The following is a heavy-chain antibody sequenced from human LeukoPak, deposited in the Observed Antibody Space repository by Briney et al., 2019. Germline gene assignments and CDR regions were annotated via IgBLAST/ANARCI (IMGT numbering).Heavy chain of an antibody. Sequence: GGPLRLSCAASGFTFSSYGMNWVRQAPGKGLEWVSYISSSGSNIYYADSVKGRFTISRDNAKNSLYLQMNSLRAEDTAVYYCATTDDSSGYYYSYYFDYWGQGTLVTVSS. D-gene: IGHD3-22*01. J-gene: IGHJ4*02. V-gene: IGHV3-48*03. CDR2: ISSSGSNI. CDR3: ATTDDSSGYYYSYYFDY. CDR1: GFTFSSYG.